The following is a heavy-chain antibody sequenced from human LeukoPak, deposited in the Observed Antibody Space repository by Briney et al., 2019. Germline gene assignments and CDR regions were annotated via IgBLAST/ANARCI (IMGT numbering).Heavy chain of an antibody. CDR2: ICYSYSGTT. CDR1: GGSISSIGYC. CDR3: VRDVPSGQFDY. V-gene: IGHV4-39*07. Sequence: SETLSLTCTVSGGSISSIGYCWGWIRQPPGKGLEWIGSICYSYSGTTYYNPSLKSRLTISVDTSESQFSLKLNSVTAADTAIYYCVRDVPSGQFDYRGPGTLVTVSS. J-gene: IGHJ4*02. D-gene: IGHD3-10*01.